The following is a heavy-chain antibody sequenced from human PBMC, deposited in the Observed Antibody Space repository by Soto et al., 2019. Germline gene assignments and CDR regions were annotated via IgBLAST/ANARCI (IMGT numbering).Heavy chain of an antibody. V-gene: IGHV1-46*01. CDR1: GYSFTSYY. CDR3: ARGYSRQPREY. J-gene: IGHJ4*02. Sequence: QVQLVQSGAEVKKPGASAKVSCKASGYSFTSYYLHWVRQAPGQGLEWMGVLNPVGGGATYAQKSQGRVTMTRDTSTPTVYMELSSLRAEDTAMDYCARGYSRQPREYWGQGTLVTVSS. D-gene: IGHD5-12*01. CDR2: LNPVGGGA.